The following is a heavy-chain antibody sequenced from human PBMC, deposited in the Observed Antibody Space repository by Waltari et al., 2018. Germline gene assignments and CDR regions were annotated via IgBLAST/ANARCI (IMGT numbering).Heavy chain of an antibody. J-gene: IGHJ6*02. D-gene: IGHD1-26*01. CDR2: MNPSGGDT. V-gene: IGHV1-8*01. CDR3: ARAVGGAARGYYGMDV. CDR1: GYSFTSYD. Sequence: QVHLVQSAAEVKSPGATVNVSCQTSGYSFTSYDIQWVRQGTGQGPEWMGWMNPSGGDTDYAQKFQGRVTMTTNTSISTAYLHLSSLRSEDTAVYYCARAVGGAARGYYGMDVWGQGTTVTVSS.